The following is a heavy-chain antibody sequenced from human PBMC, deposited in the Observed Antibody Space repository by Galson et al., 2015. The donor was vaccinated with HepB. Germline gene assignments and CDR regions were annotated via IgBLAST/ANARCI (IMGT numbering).Heavy chain of an antibody. Sequence: SVKVSCKASGYTFTSYGISWVRQAPGQGLEWMGWISAYNGNTNYAQKLQGRVTMTTDTSTSTAYMELRSLRSDDTAVYYCAREKKAGWFGDRKFDYWGQGTLVTVSS. J-gene: IGHJ4*02. D-gene: IGHD3-10*01. CDR1: GYTFTSYG. CDR2: ISAYNGNT. CDR3: AREKKAGWFGDRKFDY. V-gene: IGHV1-18*04.